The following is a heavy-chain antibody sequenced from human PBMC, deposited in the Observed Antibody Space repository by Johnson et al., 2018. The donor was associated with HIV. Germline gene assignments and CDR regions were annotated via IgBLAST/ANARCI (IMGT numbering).Heavy chain of an antibody. CDR1: GFTFDDYG. CDR2: IHWNGGST. D-gene: IGHD1-26*01. Sequence: VQLVESGGGVVRPGGSLRLSCAASGFTFDDYGMSWVRQAPGKGLEWVSGIHWNGGSTGYADSVRGRFNISRDNAKNSLFLQMNSLRAEDTALYYCARRGWELWTTQNAFDIWGQGTMVTVSS. J-gene: IGHJ3*02. V-gene: IGHV3-20*04. CDR3: ARRGWELWTTQNAFDI.